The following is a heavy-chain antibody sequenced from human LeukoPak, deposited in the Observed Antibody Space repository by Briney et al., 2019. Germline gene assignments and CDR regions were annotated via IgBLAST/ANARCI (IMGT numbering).Heavy chain of an antibody. CDR2: ISWNSGSI. Sequence: GESLRLSCAASGFTFDDYAMHWVRQAPGKGLEWVSGISWNSGSIGYADSVKGRFTISRDNAKNSLYLQMNSLRAEDTALYYCAKSSPYGQYGMDVWGQGTTVTVSS. V-gene: IGHV3-9*01. J-gene: IGHJ6*02. CDR3: AKSSPYGQYGMDV. D-gene: IGHD3-10*01. CDR1: GFTFDDYA.